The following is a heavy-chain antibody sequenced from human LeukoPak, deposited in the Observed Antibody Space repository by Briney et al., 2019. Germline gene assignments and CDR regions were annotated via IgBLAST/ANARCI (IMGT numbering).Heavy chain of an antibody. J-gene: IGHJ4*02. CDR3: ARTYYDILTGYYSSFDY. CDR1: GFTFSSYA. V-gene: IGHV3-30-3*01. D-gene: IGHD3-9*01. Sequence: GGSLGLSCAASGFTFSSYAMHWVRQAPGKGLEWVAVISYDGSNKYYADSVKGRFTISRDNSKNTLYLQMNSLRAEDTAVYYCARTYYDILTGYYSSFDYWGQGTLVIVSS. CDR2: ISYDGSNK.